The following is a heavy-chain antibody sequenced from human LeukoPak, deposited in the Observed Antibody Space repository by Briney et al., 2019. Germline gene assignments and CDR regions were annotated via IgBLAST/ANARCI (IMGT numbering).Heavy chain of an antibody. CDR1: GFIFDDYA. J-gene: IGHJ4*02. D-gene: IGHD6-13*01. Sequence: PGRSLRLSCAASGFIFDDYAMHWVRQAPGKGLEWVSGISWNSGSIGYADSVKGRFTISRDNAKNSLYLQMNSLRAEDTALYYCAKGTQQLVPKPFDYWGQGTLVTVSS. CDR3: AKGTQQLVPKPFDY. CDR2: ISWNSGSI. V-gene: IGHV3-9*01.